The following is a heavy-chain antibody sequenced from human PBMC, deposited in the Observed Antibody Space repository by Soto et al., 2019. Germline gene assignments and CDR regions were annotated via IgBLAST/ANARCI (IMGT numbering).Heavy chain of an antibody. D-gene: IGHD3-10*01. J-gene: IGHJ4*02. Sequence: SETLPLTYAVYGGSFSGYYWSWIRQPPGKGLEWIGEINHSGSTNYNPSLKSRVTISVDTSKHQFSLKLSSVTAADTAVYYCARARITMVRGVIATCYFDYWGQGTLVTVSS. CDR3: ARARITMVRGVIATCYFDY. V-gene: IGHV4-34*01. CDR2: INHSGST. CDR1: GGSFSGYY.